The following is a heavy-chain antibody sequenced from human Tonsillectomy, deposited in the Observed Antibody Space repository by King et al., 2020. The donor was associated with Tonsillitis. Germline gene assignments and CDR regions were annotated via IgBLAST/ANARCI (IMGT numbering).Heavy chain of an antibody. D-gene: IGHD4-17*01. Sequence: VQLVESGGGVVQPGRSLRLSCAASGFPFRSYGMHWVRQAPGKGLEWVILISDDGNKKYYADSVMGRFTISRDNAKNTLYLQMNSLTAEDTAVYYCAKSIGYGAYDYAMDVWGQGTTVTVSS. CDR3: AKSIGYGAYDYAMDV. J-gene: IGHJ6*02. CDR1: GFPFRSYG. CDR2: ISDDGNKK. V-gene: IGHV3-30*18.